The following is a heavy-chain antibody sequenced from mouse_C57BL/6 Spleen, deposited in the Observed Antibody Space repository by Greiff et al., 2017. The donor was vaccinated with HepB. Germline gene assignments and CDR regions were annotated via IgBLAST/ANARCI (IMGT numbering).Heavy chain of an antibody. D-gene: IGHD1-1*01. CDR2: IYPSDSET. CDR1: GYTFTSYW. V-gene: IGHV1-61*01. J-gene: IGHJ2*01. Sequence: QVQLKQPGAELVRPGSSVKLSCKASGYTFTSYWMDWVKQRPGQGLEWIGNIYPSDSETHYNQKFKDKATLTVDKSSSTAYMQLSSLTSEDSAVYYCARGKAIYYYGSSYSPFDYWGQGTTLTVSS. CDR3: ARGKAIYYYGSSYSPFDY.